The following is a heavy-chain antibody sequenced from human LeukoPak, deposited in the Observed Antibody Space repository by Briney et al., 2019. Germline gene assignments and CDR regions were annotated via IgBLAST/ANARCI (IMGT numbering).Heavy chain of an antibody. V-gene: IGHV1-24*01. CDR1: GDTLTELS. CDR2: FVPEDGET. CDR3: ATLPRGHLFDS. D-gene: IGHD3-10*01. J-gene: IGHJ4*02. Sequence: ASVKVSCKLSGDTLTELSMHWVRQSHGKGLEWMGGFVPEDGETIYAQKFQSSVTMTEDTSTDTAYMELSSVRSDDTAVYFCATLPRGHLFDSWGQGTLVTVSS.